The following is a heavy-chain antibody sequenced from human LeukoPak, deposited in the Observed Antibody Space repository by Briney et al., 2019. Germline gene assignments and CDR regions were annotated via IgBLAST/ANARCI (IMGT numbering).Heavy chain of an antibody. Sequence: GGSLRLSCAASGFTFSSYAMHWVRQALGRGLEWVAVISYDGSDKYYADFVKGRFTISRDNSQKTLYLQMNSLRAEDTAVYYCARTPYYDFWSGYSAYFDYWGQGTLVTVSS. CDR1: GFTFSSYA. J-gene: IGHJ4*02. D-gene: IGHD3-3*01. V-gene: IGHV3-30*04. CDR3: ARTPYYDFWSGYSAYFDY. CDR2: ISYDGSDK.